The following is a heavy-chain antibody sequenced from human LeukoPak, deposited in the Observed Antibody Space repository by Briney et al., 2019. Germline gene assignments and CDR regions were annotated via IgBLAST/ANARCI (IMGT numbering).Heavy chain of an antibody. CDR2: INAYNGNT. V-gene: IGHV1-18*01. CDR1: GYTFTSYG. D-gene: IGHD3-22*01. Sequence: ASVKVSCKASGYTFTSYGISWVRQAPGQGLEWMGWINAYNGNTNYAQKLQGRVTMTTDTSTSTAYMELRSLRSDDTAVYYCARLYYDSSGYSNYFDYWGQGTLVTVSS. J-gene: IGHJ4*02. CDR3: ARLYYDSSGYSNYFDY.